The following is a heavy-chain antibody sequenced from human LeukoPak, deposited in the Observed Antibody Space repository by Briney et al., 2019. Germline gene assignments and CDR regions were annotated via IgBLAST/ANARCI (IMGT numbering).Heavy chain of an antibody. V-gene: IGHV3-30*18. D-gene: IGHD2-21*02. CDR1: GFTFSSYG. Sequence: GRSLRLSRAASGFTFSSYGMHWVRQAPGKGLEWVAVIPYDGSNKYYADSVKGRFTISRDNSKNTLYLQMNSLRAEDTAVYYCAKDQEGYCGGDCYPPFDYWGQGTLVTVSS. CDR2: IPYDGSNK. J-gene: IGHJ4*02. CDR3: AKDQEGYCGGDCYPPFDY.